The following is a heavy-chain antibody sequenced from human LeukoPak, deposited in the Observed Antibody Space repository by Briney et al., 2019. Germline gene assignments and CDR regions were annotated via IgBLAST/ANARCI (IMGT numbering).Heavy chain of an antibody. CDR3: ARGGGYYYYYMDV. CDR2: IIPIFGTA. Sequence: SVKVSCKASGGTFSSYAISWVRQAPGQGLEWMGGIIPIFGTATYAQKFQGRVTITTDESTSTAYMELSSLRSEDTAVYYCARGGGYYYYYMDVWGKGTTVTVSS. CDR1: GGTFSSYA. J-gene: IGHJ6*03. V-gene: IGHV1-69*05.